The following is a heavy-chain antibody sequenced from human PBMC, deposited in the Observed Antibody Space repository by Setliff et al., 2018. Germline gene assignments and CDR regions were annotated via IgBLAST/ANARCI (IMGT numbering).Heavy chain of an antibody. V-gene: IGHV3-30*04. D-gene: IGHD3-16*01. CDR2: ISYDGSNK. Sequence: PGGSLRLSCVASGFTFSTYAMHWVRQAPGKGLEWVAVISYDGSNKYYADSVKGRFTISRDNSKNTLYLQMNSLRAEDTAVYYCARDGGEYWGQGTLVTVSS. CDR1: GFTFSTYA. J-gene: IGHJ4*02. CDR3: ARDGGEY.